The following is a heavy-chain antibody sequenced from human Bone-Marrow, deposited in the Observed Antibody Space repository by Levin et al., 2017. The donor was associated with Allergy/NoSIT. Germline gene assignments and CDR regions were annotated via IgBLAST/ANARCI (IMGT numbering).Heavy chain of an antibody. Sequence: PGGSLRLSCTASGFTFGDYAMSWVRQAPGKGLEWVGFIRSKAYGGTTEYAASVKGRFTISRDDSKSIAYLQMNSLKTEDTAVYYCTRDREDRLWRSSTWGDWFDPWGQGTLVTVSS. J-gene: IGHJ5*02. CDR3: TRDREDRLWRSSTWGDWFDP. V-gene: IGHV3-49*04. CDR1: GFTFGDYA. CDR2: IRSKAYGGTT. D-gene: IGHD6-6*01.